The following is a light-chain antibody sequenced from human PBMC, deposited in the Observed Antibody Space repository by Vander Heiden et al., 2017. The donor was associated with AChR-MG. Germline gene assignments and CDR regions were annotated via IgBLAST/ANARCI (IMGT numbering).Light chain of an antibody. Sequence: QPVLTQPPSASGTPGPRVTISCSGSSSNIGNDFEYWYQQVPGTAPKLLIYSNNQRPSGVPDRFSGSKSGTSASLAISGLRSEDEADYHCAAWDDSLSGLWVFGGGTKVTVL. CDR3: AAWDDSLSGLWV. J-gene: IGLJ3*02. CDR1: SSNIGNDF. V-gene: IGLV1-47*02. CDR2: SNN.